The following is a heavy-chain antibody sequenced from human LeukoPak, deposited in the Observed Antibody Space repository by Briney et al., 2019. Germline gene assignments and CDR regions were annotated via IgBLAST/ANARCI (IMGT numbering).Heavy chain of an antibody. V-gene: IGHV3-30*18. J-gene: IGHJ4*02. D-gene: IGHD6-13*01. CDR1: GFIFRNYA. CDR3: AKDRDSSPWSFFDF. Sequence: GGSLRLSCVASGFIFRNYAMHWVRQAPGKGLEWVAVGSHDGRNKIYGDSVKDRFTISRDNSKNTVYLQMDNLRPEDTAVYYCAKDRDSSPWSFFDFWGKETLVTVSS. CDR2: GSHDGRNK.